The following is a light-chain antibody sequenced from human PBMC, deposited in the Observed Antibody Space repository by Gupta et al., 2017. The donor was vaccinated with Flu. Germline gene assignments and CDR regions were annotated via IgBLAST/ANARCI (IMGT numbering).Light chain of an antibody. CDR1: RSITTF. Sequence: DIKMPQTPSSLSASVGDSVTITCRANRSITTFLSWFQQRPGEAPKLLIFGASTLHSGVPSRFSGSGSGTDFALSISSLQSDDSATYYCQQGYRSPYTFGQGTKLEIK. CDR3: QQGYRSPYT. CDR2: GAS. J-gene: IGKJ2*01. V-gene: IGKV1-39*01.